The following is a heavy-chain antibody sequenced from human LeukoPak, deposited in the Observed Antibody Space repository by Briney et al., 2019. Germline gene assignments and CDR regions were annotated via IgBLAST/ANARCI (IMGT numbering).Heavy chain of an antibody. CDR2: IYYTGST. D-gene: IGHD6-13*01. CDR3: ARRGIAAAGYDY. Sequence: SETLSLTCIVSGGSISSYYWSWIRQPPGKGLEWIGYIYYTGSTNYNPSLKSRVTISVDTSKNQFSLNLGSVTAADTAVYYCARRGIAAAGYDYWGQGTLVTVSS. V-gene: IGHV4-59*08. J-gene: IGHJ4*02. CDR1: GGSISSYY.